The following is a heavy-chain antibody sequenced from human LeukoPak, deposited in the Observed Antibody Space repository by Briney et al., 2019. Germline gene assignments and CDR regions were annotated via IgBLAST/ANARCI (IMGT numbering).Heavy chain of an antibody. CDR3: ARGGLYCSSTSCYDY. CDR2: IYHSGST. D-gene: IGHD2-2*01. V-gene: IGHV4-30-2*01. Sequence: PSQTLSLTCAVSGGSISSGGYSWSWIRQPPGKGLEWIGYIYHSGSTYYNPSLKSRVTISVDRSKNQFSLKLSSVTAADTAVYYCARGGLYCSSTSCYDYWGQGTLVTVSS. J-gene: IGHJ4*02. CDR1: GGSISSGGYS.